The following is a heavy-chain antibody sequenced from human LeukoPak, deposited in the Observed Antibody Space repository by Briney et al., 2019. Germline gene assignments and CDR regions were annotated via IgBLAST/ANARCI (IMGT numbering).Heavy chain of an antibody. J-gene: IGHJ5*02. CDR2: ISGSGGST. D-gene: IGHD2-21*02. V-gene: IGHV3-23*01. CDR3: AKDPVVVTAEENWFDP. Sequence: GGSLRLSCAASGFTFSSYAMSWVRQPPGKGLEWVSAISGSGGSTYYAASVKGRFTISRDNSKNTLHLQMNSLRAEDTGVYYCAKDPVVVTAEENWFDPWGQGTLVTVSS. CDR1: GFTFSSYA.